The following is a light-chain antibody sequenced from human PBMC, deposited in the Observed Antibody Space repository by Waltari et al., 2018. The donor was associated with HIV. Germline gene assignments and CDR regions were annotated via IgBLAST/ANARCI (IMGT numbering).Light chain of an antibody. J-gene: IGLJ3*02. CDR2: DKN. V-gene: IGLV3-19*01. CDR1: LLRHYY. CDR3: ASRDNNGKRVL. Sequence: SSELTQDPAVSVALGQTVTLTCQGDLLRHYYVSWHQQKPGQAPILVIYDKNTRPSGIPDRFSGSTSGNTASLTITGSQAEDEADYYCASRDNNGKRVLFGGGTKVTVL.